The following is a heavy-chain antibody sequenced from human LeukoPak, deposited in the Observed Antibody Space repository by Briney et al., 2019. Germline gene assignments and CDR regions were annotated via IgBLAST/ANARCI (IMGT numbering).Heavy chain of an antibody. Sequence: PGGSLRLSCAASGFSFSSSDMNWVRQAPGKGLEWVSYISSSSSTMYYADSVKGRFTISRDNSKNTLYLQMNSLRAEDTAVYYCARDPGGGPKDYYDSTGYYFDDWGQGTLVTVSS. V-gene: IGHV3-48*01. CDR1: GFSFSSSD. CDR2: ISSSSSTM. D-gene: IGHD3-22*01. J-gene: IGHJ4*02. CDR3: ARDPGGGPKDYYDSTGYYFDD.